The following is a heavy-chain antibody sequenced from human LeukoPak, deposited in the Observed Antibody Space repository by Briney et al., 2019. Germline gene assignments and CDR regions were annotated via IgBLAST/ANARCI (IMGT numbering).Heavy chain of an antibody. D-gene: IGHD2-8*01. CDR1: GFTFSSYW. Sequence: GWSLRLSCTASGFTFSSYWMHWVRQAPGKGLVWVSHIKTDGSTVSYADSVKGRFTISRDNAKNTLYLQMNSLRAEDTAVYFCARAGFYNGLDYWGQGTLVTASS. V-gene: IGHV3-74*01. CDR2: IKTDGSTV. J-gene: IGHJ4*02. CDR3: ARAGFYNGLDY.